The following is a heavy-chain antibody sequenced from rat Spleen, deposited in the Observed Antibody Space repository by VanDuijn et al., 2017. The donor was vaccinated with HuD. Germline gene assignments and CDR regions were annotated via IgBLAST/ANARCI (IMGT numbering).Heavy chain of an antibody. V-gene: IGHV5-31*01. D-gene: IGHD1-2*01. CDR3: TTLSSYTHWYFDF. CDR1: GFTFNNYW. Sequence: EVQLVESGGGLVQPGTSLKLSCVTSGFTFNNYWLSWVRQTPGKGLDWVATITHIDGSTYYLDSVKGRFTISRDNAKRTLNLQMDSLRSEDTATYYCTTLSSYTHWYFDFWGPGTMVTVSS. CDR2: ITHIDGST. J-gene: IGHJ1*01.